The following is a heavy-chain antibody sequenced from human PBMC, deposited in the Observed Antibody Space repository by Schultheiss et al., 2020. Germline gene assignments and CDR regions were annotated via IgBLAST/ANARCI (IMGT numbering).Heavy chain of an antibody. CDR2: ISSSGSTI. Sequence: GESLKISCAASGFTVSSNYMNWVRQAPGKGLEWVSYISSSGSTIYYADSVKGRFTISRDNAKNSLYLQMNSLRAEDTAVYYCAREMVSSVEMATIPAYWGQGTLVTV. J-gene: IGHJ4*02. V-gene: IGHV3-11*01. CDR3: AREMVSSVEMATIPAY. D-gene: IGHD5-24*01. CDR1: GFTVSSNY.